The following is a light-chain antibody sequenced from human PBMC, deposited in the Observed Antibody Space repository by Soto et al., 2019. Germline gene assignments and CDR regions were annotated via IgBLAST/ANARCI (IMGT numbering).Light chain of an antibody. Sequence: VQMTQYPYTLSATVGDRVTITCRASQSISSWLAWYQQKPGKAPKLLIYKASSLESGVPSRFSGSGSGTEFTLTISSLQPDDFATYYCQQYNSYSTFGQGTKVDI. CDR1: QSISSW. J-gene: IGKJ1*01. CDR2: KAS. CDR3: QQYNSYST. V-gene: IGKV1-5*03.